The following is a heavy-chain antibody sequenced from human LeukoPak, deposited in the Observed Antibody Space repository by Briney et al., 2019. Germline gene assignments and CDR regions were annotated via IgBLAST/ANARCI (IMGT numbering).Heavy chain of an antibody. D-gene: IGHD6-13*01. J-gene: IGHJ4*02. CDR3: ARGEQLASY. CDR2: IYYSGST. Sequence: PSETLSLTCTVSGGSASSYYWSWIRQPPGKGLEWIGNIYYSGSTNYNPSLKSRVTISVDTSKNQFSLKLSSVTAADTAVYYCARGEQLASYWGQGTLVTVSS. V-gene: IGHV4-59*02. CDR1: GGSASSYY.